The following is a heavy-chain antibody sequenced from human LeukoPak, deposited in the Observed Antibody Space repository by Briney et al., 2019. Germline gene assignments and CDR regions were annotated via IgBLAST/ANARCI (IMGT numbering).Heavy chain of an antibody. CDR1: GFTFSSYG. CDR3: ARGGSGSYLGSFDI. Sequence: PGGSLRLSCAASGFTFSSYGMHWVRQAPGKGLEWVAFIRYDGSNKYYADSVKGRFTISRDNDKHSLYLQIHSLRAEDTAVYYCARGGSGSYLGSFDIWGQGTLVTVSS. D-gene: IGHD3-22*01. CDR2: IRYDGSNK. V-gene: IGHV3-30*02. J-gene: IGHJ3*02.